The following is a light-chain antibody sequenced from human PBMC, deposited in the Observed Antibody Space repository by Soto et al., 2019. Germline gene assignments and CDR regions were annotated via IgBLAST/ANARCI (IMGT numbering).Light chain of an antibody. CDR1: QTVSSSY. CDR2: AVS. V-gene: IGKV3-20*01. CDR3: QQYGTSPWT. J-gene: IGKJ1*01. Sequence: EIVFTQSPGTLALSPGERATRSCRASQTVSSSYLAWYQQKPGQAPRLLIYAVSSRATGITDRFSGSGSGTDFTLTISRLEPEDFAVYYCQQYGTSPWTFGQGTKVDIK.